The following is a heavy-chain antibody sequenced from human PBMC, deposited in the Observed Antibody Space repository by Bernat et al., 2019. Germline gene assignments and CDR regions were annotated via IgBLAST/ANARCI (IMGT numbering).Heavy chain of an antibody. V-gene: IGHV4-31*03. CDR1: GGSISSGGYY. CDR2: IYYSGST. J-gene: IGHJ6*02. D-gene: IGHD5-12*01. Sequence: QVQLQESGPGLVKPSQTLSLTCTVSGGSISSGGYYWSWIRQHPGKGLAWIGYIYYSGSTYYNPSLKSRVTISVDTSKNQFSLKLSSVTAADTAVYYCARDGGGRGYDYDYYYGMDVWGQGTTVTVSS. CDR3: ARDGGGRGYDYDYYYGMDV.